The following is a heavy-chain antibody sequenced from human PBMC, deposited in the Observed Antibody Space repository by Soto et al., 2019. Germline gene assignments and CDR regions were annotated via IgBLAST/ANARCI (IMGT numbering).Heavy chain of an antibody. CDR2: IYYSGNT. D-gene: IGHD5-18*01. CDR1: GDSVTSGNYY. J-gene: IGHJ5*01. Sequence: SATLSLTCTVSGDSVTSGNYYLSWILQPPGKGLEWIGYIYYSGNTNYSPSLKSRVTISLDTSNNQFSLKLSYVTAADTAVYDCERLNVDTSMIYWFETWGQGTMVTVSS. V-gene: IGHV4-61*01. CDR3: ERLNVDTSMIYWFET.